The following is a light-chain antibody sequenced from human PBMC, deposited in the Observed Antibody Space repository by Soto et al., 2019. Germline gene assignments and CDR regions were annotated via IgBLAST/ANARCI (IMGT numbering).Light chain of an antibody. CDR2: DAS. V-gene: IGKV3-11*01. CDR3: QQYNNWPRAT. CDR1: QSVSSY. Sequence: EIVLTQSPATLSLSPGERATLSCRASQSVSSYLAWYQQKPGQAPRLLIYDASNRATGIPARFSGSGSGTEFTLTISSLQSEDFGVYYCQQYNNWPRATFGGGTKVDIK. J-gene: IGKJ4*01.